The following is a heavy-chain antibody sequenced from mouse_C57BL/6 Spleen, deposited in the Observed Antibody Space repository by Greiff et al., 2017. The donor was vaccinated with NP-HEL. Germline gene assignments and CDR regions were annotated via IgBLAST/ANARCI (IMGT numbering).Heavy chain of an antibody. J-gene: IGHJ3*01. V-gene: IGHV1-26*01. CDR3: ARDYSNYDWFAY. CDR2: INPNNGGT. D-gene: IGHD2-5*01. CDR1: GYTFTDYY. Sequence: VQLQQSGPELVKPGASVKISCKASGYTFTDYYMNWVKQSHGKSLEWIGDINPNNGGTSYNQKFKGKATLTVDKSSSTAYMELRSLTSEDSAVDYCARDYSNYDWFAYWGQGTLVTVSA.